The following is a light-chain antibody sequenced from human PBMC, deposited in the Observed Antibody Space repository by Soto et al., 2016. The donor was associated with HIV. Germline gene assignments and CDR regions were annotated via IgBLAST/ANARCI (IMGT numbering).Light chain of an antibody. CDR1: QGISNF. CDR3: QQLNSYPPA. J-gene: IGKJ3*01. Sequence: DIQMTQSPSFLSASVGDRVTITCRASQGISNFLAWYRQKPGKAPELLIYAASTLQRGVPSRFSGSGSGTEFTLTINSLQPEDFATYYCQQLNSYPPAFGPGTKWISN. V-gene: IGKV1-9*01. CDR2: AAS.